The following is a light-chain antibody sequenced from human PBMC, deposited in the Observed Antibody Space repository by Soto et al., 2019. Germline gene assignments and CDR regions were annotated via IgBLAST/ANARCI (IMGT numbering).Light chain of an antibody. CDR2: KTS. CDR3: QHYDTYSP. CDR1: QTISSR. V-gene: IGKV1-5*03. J-gene: IGKJ4*02. Sequence: DIQMTQSPSTLSASVGDRVTITCRASQTISSRLAWYQQKPGKAPKLLIYKTSSLESGVPSRFSGSGSGTEFTLTISRLQPDDLGIYYCQHYDTYSPFGGGTKVAIK.